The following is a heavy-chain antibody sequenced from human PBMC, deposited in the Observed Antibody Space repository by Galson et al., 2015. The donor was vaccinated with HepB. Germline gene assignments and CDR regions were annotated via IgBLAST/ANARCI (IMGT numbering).Heavy chain of an antibody. CDR1: GFTFSTFW. CDR3: ARGRSDDV. V-gene: IGHV3-7*01. J-gene: IGHJ6*04. CDR2: INQDGSEK. D-gene: IGHD2-15*01. Sequence: SLRLSCAASGFTFSTFWMGWVRQAPGQGLEWVANINQDGSEKYYVDSVRGRFTISRDNAKNSLFLQIFSLRAEDTAVYYCARGRSDDVWGKGTTVTVSS.